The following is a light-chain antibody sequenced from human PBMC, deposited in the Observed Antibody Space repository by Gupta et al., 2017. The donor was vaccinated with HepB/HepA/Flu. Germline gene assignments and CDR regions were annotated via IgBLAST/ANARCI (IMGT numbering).Light chain of an antibody. Sequence: QSALSQPASVSGPPGQSITIPCTGTSSDVGGYHYVSWYQQHPGKAPTLMIYDVSNRPSGVSHRFSGSKSDNTASLNXSXLQAEDXADYYRSSYTSSRTHVFGTGTKVTVL. J-gene: IGLJ1*01. CDR3: SSYTSSRTHV. V-gene: IGLV2-14*01. CDR2: DVS. CDR1: SSDVGGYHY.